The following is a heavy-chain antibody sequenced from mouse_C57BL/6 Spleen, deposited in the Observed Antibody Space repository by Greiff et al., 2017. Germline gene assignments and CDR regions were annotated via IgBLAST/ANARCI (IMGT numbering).Heavy chain of an antibody. Sequence: VQLQQSGPELVKPGASVKISCKASGYAFSSSWMNWVKQRPGKGLEWIGRIYPGDGDTNYNGKFKGKATLTADKSSSKAYMQISSLTSEDSAVYFCAIFITTVVEEGFAYWGQGTLVTVSA. CDR3: AIFITTVVEEGFAY. CDR2: IYPGDGDT. V-gene: IGHV1-82*01. CDR1: GYAFSSSW. D-gene: IGHD1-1*01. J-gene: IGHJ3*01.